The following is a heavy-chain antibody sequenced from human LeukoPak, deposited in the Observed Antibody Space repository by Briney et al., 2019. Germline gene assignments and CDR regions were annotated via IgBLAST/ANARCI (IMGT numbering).Heavy chain of an antibody. CDR2: IYYSGST. V-gene: IGHV4-59*08. CDR3: ARLAYDSSGYYTD. D-gene: IGHD3-22*01. Sequence: PSETLSLTCTVSGGSISSYYWSWIRQPPGKGLEWIGYIYYSGSTNYDPSLKSRVTISVDTSKNQFSLKLSSVTAADTAVYYCARLAYDSSGYYTDWGQGTLVTVSS. CDR1: GGSISSYY. J-gene: IGHJ4*02.